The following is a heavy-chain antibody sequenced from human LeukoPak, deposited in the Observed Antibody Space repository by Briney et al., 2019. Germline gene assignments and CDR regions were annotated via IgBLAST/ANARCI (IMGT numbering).Heavy chain of an antibody. CDR1: GGSFSGCY. CDR2: INHSGST. J-gene: IGHJ4*02. CDR3: ARRLYSSSWALDY. V-gene: IGHV4-34*01. Sequence: SETLSLTCAVYGGSFSGCYWSWIRQPPGKGLEWIGEINHSGSTNYNPSLKSRVTISVDTSKNQFSLKLSSVTAADTAVYYCARRLYSSSWALDYWGKGTLVTVSS. D-gene: IGHD6-13*01.